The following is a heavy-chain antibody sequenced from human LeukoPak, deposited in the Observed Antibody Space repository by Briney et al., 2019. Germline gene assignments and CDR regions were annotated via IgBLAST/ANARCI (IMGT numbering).Heavy chain of an antibody. D-gene: IGHD3-16*02. CDR1: GYTFTGYY. CDR2: INPNSGGT. V-gene: IGHV1-2*02. Sequence: ASVKVSCKASGYTFTGYYMHWVRQAPGQGLEWMGWINPNSGGTNYAQKFQGRVTMTRDTSISTAYMELSRLRSDDTAVYYCAREGKRDYDYVWGSYRLNWFDPWGQGTLVPVSS. CDR3: AREGKRDYDYVWGSYRLNWFDP. J-gene: IGHJ5*02.